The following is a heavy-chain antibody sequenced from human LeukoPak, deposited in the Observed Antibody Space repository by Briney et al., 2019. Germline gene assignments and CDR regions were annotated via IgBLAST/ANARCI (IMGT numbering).Heavy chain of an antibody. D-gene: IGHD1-26*01. CDR1: GFTFSRFP. J-gene: IGHJ4*02. CDR2: ITGGGDSI. CDR3: AKENPVGGTNYFDY. V-gene: IGHV3-23*01. Sequence: PGGSLRLSCAASGFTFSRFPMSWLRQAPGKVLEWVSAITGGGDSIYYADSVKGRFTTSRDNSKNTLYLQMNTLRAEDRAVYYCAKENPVGGTNYFDYWGQGTLVTVAS.